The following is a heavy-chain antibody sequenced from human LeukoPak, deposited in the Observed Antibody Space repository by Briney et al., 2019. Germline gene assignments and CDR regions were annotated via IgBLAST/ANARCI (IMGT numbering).Heavy chain of an antibody. V-gene: IGHV3-66*01. D-gene: IGHD2-15*01. J-gene: IGHJ4*02. Sequence: GGSLRLSCAASGFTVTNNDMNWVRQAPGKGLEWVSVITSGGSTYFADSVKGRCTVSRDNSKNTLSLQMNSLRVEDTAVYYCARDLISGPATHDSWGQGALVTVCS. CDR1: GFTVTNND. CDR3: ARDLISGPATHDS. CDR2: ITSGGST.